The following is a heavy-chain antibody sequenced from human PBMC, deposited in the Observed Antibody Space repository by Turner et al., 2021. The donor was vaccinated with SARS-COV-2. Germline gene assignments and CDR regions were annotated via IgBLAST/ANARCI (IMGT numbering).Heavy chain of an antibody. CDR2: INHSGST. CDR1: GGSFSGYY. Sequence: QVQLQQWGAGLLKPSETLSLTCAVYGGSFSGYYWSWIRQPPGKGLEWIGEINHSGSTNYNPSLKSRVTISVDTSKNQFSLKLSSVTAADTAVYYCARGRAAAAGHFDHWGQGTLVTVSS. V-gene: IGHV4-34*01. J-gene: IGHJ4*02. D-gene: IGHD6-13*01. CDR3: ARGRAAAAGHFDH.